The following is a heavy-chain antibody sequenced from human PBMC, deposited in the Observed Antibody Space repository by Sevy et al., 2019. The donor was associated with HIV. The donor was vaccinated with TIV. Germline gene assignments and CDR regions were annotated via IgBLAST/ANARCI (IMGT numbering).Heavy chain of an antibody. J-gene: IGHJ6*02. Sequence: GGSLRLSCVVSGISFNTSGMHWVRQAPGKGLEWVAVISYHGRDKFYAESVKGRSTISRNNSKNMLYLQMNSLRAEDTAVYYCAKDFTGYNGMDVWGQGTMVTVSS. D-gene: IGHD3-9*01. V-gene: IGHV3-30*18. CDR2: ISYHGRDK. CDR3: AKDFTGYNGMDV. CDR1: GISFNTSG.